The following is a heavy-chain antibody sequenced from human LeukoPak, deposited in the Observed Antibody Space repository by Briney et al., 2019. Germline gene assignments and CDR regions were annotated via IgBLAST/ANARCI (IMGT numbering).Heavy chain of an antibody. Sequence: ASVKVSCKASGGTFSSYASSWVRQAPGQGLEWMGWISAYNGNTNYAQKLQGRVTMTTDTSTSTAYMELRSLRSDDTAVYYCARFVGGYSSSYFDYWGQGTLVTVSS. D-gene: IGHD6-13*01. CDR1: GGTFSSYA. CDR3: ARFVGGYSSSYFDY. J-gene: IGHJ4*02. V-gene: IGHV1-18*01. CDR2: ISAYNGNT.